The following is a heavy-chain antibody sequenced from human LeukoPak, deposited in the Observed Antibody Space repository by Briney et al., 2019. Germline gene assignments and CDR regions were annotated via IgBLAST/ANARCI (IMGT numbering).Heavy chain of an antibody. CDR1: GFTFSSYW. J-gene: IGHJ4*02. D-gene: IGHD5-24*01. CDR2: IIRDGSST. V-gene: IGHV3-74*01. Sequence: GGSLRLSCAASGFTFSSYWMHWVRQAPGKGLEWVSRIIRDGSSTSYADPVRGRFTISRDNAKNTLSLQMNSLRDEDTAVYYCVRDGDGYNFDYWGQGTLVAVSS. CDR3: VRDGDGYNFDY.